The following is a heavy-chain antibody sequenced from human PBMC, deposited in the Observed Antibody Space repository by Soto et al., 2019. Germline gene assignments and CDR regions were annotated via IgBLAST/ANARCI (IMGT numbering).Heavy chain of an antibody. CDR3: AYDSSGYLDY. J-gene: IGHJ4*02. Sequence: ASVKVSCKASGYTFTTYAMHWVRQAPGQRLEWMGWINVGNDNTKYSQKFQGRVTITRDTSASTAHMELSSLRSEATAVYYCAYDSSGYLDYWGQGTLVTVSS. CDR2: INVGNDNT. CDR1: GYTFTTYA. D-gene: IGHD3-22*01. V-gene: IGHV1-3*01.